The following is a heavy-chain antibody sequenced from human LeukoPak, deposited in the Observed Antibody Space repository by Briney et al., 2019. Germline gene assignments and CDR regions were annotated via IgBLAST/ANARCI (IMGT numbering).Heavy chain of an antibody. V-gene: IGHV4-39*07. CDR1: GGSISSSSYY. CDR2: IYYSGST. J-gene: IGHJ5*02. CDR3: ARVGGYCSSTSCYNWFDP. D-gene: IGHD2-2*01. Sequence: PSETLSLTCTVSGGSISSSSYYWGWIRQPPGKGLEWIGSIYYSGSTYYNPSLKSRVTISVDTSKNQFSLKLSSVTAADTAVYYCARVGGYCSSTSCYNWFDPWGQGTLVTVSS.